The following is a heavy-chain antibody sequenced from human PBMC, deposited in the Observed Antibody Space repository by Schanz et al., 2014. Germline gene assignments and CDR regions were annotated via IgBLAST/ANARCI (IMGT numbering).Heavy chain of an antibody. J-gene: IGHJ3*01. CDR2: VYMSAAST. V-gene: IGHV3-9*01. D-gene: IGHD5-12*01. CDR3: ARDEGRDGYNLAFDV. Sequence: VQLVESGGGLVQPGRSLRLSCAASGFTFDNYAMHWVRQAPGKGLEWVSTVYMSAASTRYADSVKGRFIISRDSSKNTLFLQMNSLRPEDTALYFCARDEGRDGYNLAFDVWGQGTLVTVSS. CDR1: GFTFDNYA.